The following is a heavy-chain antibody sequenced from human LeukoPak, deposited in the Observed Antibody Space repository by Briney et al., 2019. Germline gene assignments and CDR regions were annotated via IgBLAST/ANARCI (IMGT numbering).Heavy chain of an antibody. CDR2: ISGSGGST. CDR1: GFTLSSYA. V-gene: IGHV3-23*01. CDR3: AKRDDQRNAFDI. J-gene: IGHJ3*02. D-gene: IGHD1-1*01. Sequence: GGSLRLSCAASGFTLSSYAMSWVRQAPGKGLEWVSAISGSGGSTYYADSVKGRFTISRDNSKNTLYLQMNSLRAEDTAVYYCAKRDDQRNAFDIWGQGTMVTVSS.